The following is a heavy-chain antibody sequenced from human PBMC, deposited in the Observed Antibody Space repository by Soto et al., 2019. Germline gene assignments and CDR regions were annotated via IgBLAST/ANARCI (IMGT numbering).Heavy chain of an antibody. V-gene: IGHV3-48*03. CDR1: GFTFSSYE. CDR3: AREFTGYSSGWYGPKPVDY. CDR2: ISSSGSTI. D-gene: IGHD6-19*01. Sequence: EVQLVESGGGLVQPGGSLRLSCAASGFTFSSYEMNWVRQAPGKGLEWGSYISSSGSTIYYADSVKGRFTISRDNAKNSLYLQMNSLRAEDTAVYYCAREFTGYSSGWYGPKPVDYWGQGTLVTVSS. J-gene: IGHJ4*02.